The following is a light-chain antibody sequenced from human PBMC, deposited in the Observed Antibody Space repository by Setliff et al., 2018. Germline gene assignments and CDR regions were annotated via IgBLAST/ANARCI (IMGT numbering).Light chain of an antibody. CDR2: DVS. J-gene: IGLJ1*01. Sequence: QSALTQPAPVSGSPGQSITISCTGISSDVGGYNYVSWYQQHPGKAPKLMIYDVSKRPSGVSNRFSGSKSGNTASLTISGLQAEDEADYYCSSYTSSSTFVFGTGTKVTVL. V-gene: IGLV2-14*01. CDR3: SSYTSSSTFV. CDR1: SSDVGGYNY.